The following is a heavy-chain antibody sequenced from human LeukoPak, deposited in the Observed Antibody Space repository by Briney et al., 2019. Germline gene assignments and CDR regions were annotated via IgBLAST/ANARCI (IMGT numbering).Heavy chain of an antibody. CDR3: AMSLYNYYAMDV. D-gene: IGHD1-1*01. CDR2: ISSSGSYI. J-gene: IGHJ6*02. V-gene: IGHV3-21*01. Sequence: GGSLRLSCAASGFSFSSYSMNWVRQAPGKGLEWVSSISSSGSYIYYADSMKGRFTISRDNAKNSLYLQMNSLRAEDTAVYYCAMSLYNYYAMDVWGQGTTVTVSS. CDR1: GFSFSSYS.